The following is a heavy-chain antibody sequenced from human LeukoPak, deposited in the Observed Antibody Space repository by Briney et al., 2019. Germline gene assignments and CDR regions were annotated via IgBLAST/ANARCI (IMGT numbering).Heavy chain of an antibody. D-gene: IGHD4-17*01. CDR1: GYTFTSYS. CDR2: ISAYNGNT. V-gene: IGHV1-18*01. J-gene: IGHJ6*02. Sequence: ASVKVSCKATGYTFTSYSISWVRQAPGQGLEWMGWISAYNGNTNYAQKLQGRVTMTTDTSTSTAYMELRSLRSDDTAVYYCARVPDYGDYYYYGMDVWGQGTTVTVSS. CDR3: ARVPDYGDYYYYGMDV.